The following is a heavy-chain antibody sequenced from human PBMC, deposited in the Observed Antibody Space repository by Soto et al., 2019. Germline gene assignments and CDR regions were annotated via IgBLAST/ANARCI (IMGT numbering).Heavy chain of an antibody. D-gene: IGHD4-17*01. CDR3: ARTTASGYMDV. CDR2: ISFSGIT. Sequence: SETLSLTCTVSGGSISSYYWSWIRQPPGKGLEWIGYISFSGITNYNPSLNSRVTISIETSKNQFSLKLSSVTAADTAIYYCARTTASGYMDVWGKGTTVTSP. CDR1: GGSISSYY. J-gene: IGHJ6*03. V-gene: IGHV4-59*08.